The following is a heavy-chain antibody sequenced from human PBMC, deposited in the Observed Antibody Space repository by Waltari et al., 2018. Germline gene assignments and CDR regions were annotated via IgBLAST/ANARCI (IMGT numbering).Heavy chain of an antibody. CDR2: IGVGGGTT. D-gene: IGHD6-25*01. CDR1: GFTFSSSA. CDR3: VKQRVRASPIFDY. V-gene: IGHV3-23*04. Sequence: EVQLVESGGGLVQPGGSLKLSCATSGFTFSSSAMTGVRQAPVMGWELVSDIGVGGGTTYYADSVKGRFTISRDNSKNILYLQMNSLRAEDTAFYYCVKQRVRASPIFDYWGLGTLVTVSS. J-gene: IGHJ4*02.